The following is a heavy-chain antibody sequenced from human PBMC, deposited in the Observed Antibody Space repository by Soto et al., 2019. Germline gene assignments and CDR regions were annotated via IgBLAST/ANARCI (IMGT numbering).Heavy chain of an antibody. V-gene: IGHV3-48*03. CDR1: GFTFSNYE. Sequence: EVQLVESGGGLVQPGGSLRLSCAASGFTFSNYEMNWVRQTPGKGLEWVSYISYTGSTIYYADSVRGRFTISRDNSKNSLYLQMNSLRAEDTAVYYCVREIIDSFDSSGYPDSWGQGTLVTVSP. CDR2: ISYTGSTI. J-gene: IGHJ4*02. D-gene: IGHD3-22*01. CDR3: VREIIDSFDSSGYPDS.